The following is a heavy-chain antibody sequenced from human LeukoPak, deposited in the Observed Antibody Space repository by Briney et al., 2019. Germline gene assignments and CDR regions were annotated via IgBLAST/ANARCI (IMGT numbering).Heavy chain of an antibody. CDR1: GGSLRSGGFY. J-gene: IGHJ6*02. D-gene: IGHD2-2*01. CDR3: AKDVLTTCYYCPYSYYGMDV. Sequence: PLETLSLTCTVFGGSLRSGGFYWNWIRQLPGKGLEWMGYIYYSGSTHYNPSLKSRLTISVDTSKNQFSLKLRSVTAADTAVYFCAKDVLTTCYYCPYSYYGMDVWGPGTTVTVSS. CDR2: IYYSGST. V-gene: IGHV4-31*03.